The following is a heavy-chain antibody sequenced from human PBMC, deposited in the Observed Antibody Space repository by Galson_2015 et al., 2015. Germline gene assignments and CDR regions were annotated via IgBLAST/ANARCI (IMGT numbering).Heavy chain of an antibody. J-gene: IGHJ5*02. V-gene: IGHV3-53*01. CDR3: ARARDGSGSPWWFDP. D-gene: IGHD3-10*01. CDR1: GFTVSSNY. CDR2: IYSGGST. Sequence: SLRLSCAASGFTVSSNYMSWVRQAPGKGLEWVSVIYSGGSTYYADSVKGRFTISRDNSKNTLYLQMNSLRAEDTAVYYCARARDGSGSPWWFDPWGQGTLVTVSS.